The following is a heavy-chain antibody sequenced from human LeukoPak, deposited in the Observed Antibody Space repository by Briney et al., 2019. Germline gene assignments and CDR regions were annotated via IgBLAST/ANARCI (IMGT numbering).Heavy chain of an antibody. J-gene: IGHJ4*02. CDR1: GGSFSGYY. CDR3: ARERAVAAPRELNFDY. D-gene: IGHD6-19*01. V-gene: IGHV4-34*01. CDR2: INHSGST. Sequence: SETLSLTCAVYGGSFSGYYWSWIRQPPGKGLEWIGEINHSGSTNYNSSLKSRVTISVDTSKNQFSLKLSSVTAADTAVYYCARERAVAAPRELNFDYWGQGTLVTVSS.